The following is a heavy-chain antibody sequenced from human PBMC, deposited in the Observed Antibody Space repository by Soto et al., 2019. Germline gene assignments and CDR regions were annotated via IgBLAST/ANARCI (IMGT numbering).Heavy chain of an antibody. Sequence: QSQTLSLTCAISGDSVSSNSAAWNWIRQSPSRGLEWLGRTYYRSKWYNDYAVSVKSRITINPDTSKNQFSLQLNSVTPEDTAVYYCAREGHDFWSGYYPRYGMDVWGQGTTVTVSS. V-gene: IGHV6-1*01. CDR2: TYYRSKWYN. CDR1: GDSVSSNSAA. J-gene: IGHJ6*02. CDR3: AREGHDFWSGYYPRYGMDV. D-gene: IGHD3-3*01.